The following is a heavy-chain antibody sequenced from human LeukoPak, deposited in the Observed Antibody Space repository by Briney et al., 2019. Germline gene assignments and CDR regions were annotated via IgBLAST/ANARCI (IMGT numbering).Heavy chain of an antibody. Sequence: GGSLRLSCAASGFTFSSYSMNWVRQAPGKGLEWVSSISSSSSYIYYADSVKGRFTISRDNAKNSLYLQMNSLRAEDTAVYYCARGTAMVFHYFDYWGQEPWSPSPQ. V-gene: IGHV3-21*01. CDR2: ISSSSSYI. J-gene: IGHJ4*01. CDR3: ARGTAMVFHYFDY. D-gene: IGHD5-18*01. CDR1: GFTFSSYS.